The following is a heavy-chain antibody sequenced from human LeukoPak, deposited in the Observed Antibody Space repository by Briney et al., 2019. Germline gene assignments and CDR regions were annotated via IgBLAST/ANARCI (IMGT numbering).Heavy chain of an antibody. J-gene: IGHJ6*02. Sequence: PGGSVRLSCAASEFTFSDYQMKWLRQASGKGLVGVLYISSSGTVIYYADSVKGRFTISRDNAKNSLYLQMDSLRPEDTAVYYCARGRYDYGSWHMDVWGQGTTVTVSS. CDR1: EFTFSDYQ. CDR3: ARGRYDYGSWHMDV. D-gene: IGHD3-10*01. CDR2: ISSSGTVI. V-gene: IGHV3-11*01.